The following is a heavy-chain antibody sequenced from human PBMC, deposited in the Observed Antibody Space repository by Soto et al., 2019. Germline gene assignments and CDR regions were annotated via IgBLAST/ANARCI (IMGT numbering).Heavy chain of an antibody. Sequence: QVQLQQWGAGLLKPSETLSLTCAVYGGSCSGYYCNWIRQSPGKGLEWIGEIHPSGSTTYNPSLNWRVPMSLDTPKPQFSLRLTSVPAADTAVYYCARGIDEYKVVNYWGQGTLVYVSS. J-gene: IGHJ4*02. CDR2: IHPSGST. CDR3: ARGIDEYKVVNY. D-gene: IGHD2-15*01. CDR1: GGSCSGYY. V-gene: IGHV4-34*01.